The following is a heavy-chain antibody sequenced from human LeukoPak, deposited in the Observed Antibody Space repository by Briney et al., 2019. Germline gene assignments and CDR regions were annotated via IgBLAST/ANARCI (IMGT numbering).Heavy chain of an antibody. CDR1: GFSFSDYG. D-gene: IGHD3-22*01. V-gene: IGHV3-30*19. CDR3: ARDSSGYYWADAFDI. Sequence: GGSLRLSCGASGFSFSDYGMHWVRQAPGKGLEWVAVISYDGSNKYYADSVKGRFTISRDNSKNTLYLQMNSLRAEDTAVYYCARDSSGYYWADAFDIWGQGTMVTVSS. J-gene: IGHJ3*02. CDR2: ISYDGSNK.